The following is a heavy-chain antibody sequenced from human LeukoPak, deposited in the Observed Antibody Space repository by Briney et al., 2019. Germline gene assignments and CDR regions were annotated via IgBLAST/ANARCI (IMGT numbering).Heavy chain of an antibody. J-gene: IGHJ4*02. CDR3: AKAEALASAFDY. D-gene: IGHD6-13*01. Sequence: GGSLKISWKGSGYSFRSYWIGWVRQLPGKGLEGMGIIYPGDSDTRHSPSFQGQVTISADKSISTAYLQWSSLKASDTAMYYCAKAEALASAFDYWGQGTLVTVSS. V-gene: IGHV5-51*01. CDR2: IYPGDSDT. CDR1: GYSFRSYW.